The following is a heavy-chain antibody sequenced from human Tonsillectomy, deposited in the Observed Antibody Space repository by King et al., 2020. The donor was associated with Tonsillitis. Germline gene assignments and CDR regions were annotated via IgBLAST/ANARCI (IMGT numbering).Heavy chain of an antibody. D-gene: IGHD4-17*01. V-gene: IGHV3-15*07. CDR3: TRSGTFYGYFGS. CDR1: GLTFSDAW. J-gene: IGHJ4*02. Sequence: VQLVESGGDLVKPGGSLTLSCVVSGLTFSDAWMNWVRQAPGKGLEWVGRIKSRRGGGTADYSTPVKGRFTISRDDSKNMLYLQMNSLKTEDTAVYWCTRSGTFYGYFGSWGQGTPVTVSS. CDR2: IKSRRGGGTA.